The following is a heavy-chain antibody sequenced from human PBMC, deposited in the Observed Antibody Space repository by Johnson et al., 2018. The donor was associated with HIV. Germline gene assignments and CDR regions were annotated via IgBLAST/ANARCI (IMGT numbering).Heavy chain of an antibody. V-gene: IGHV3-30*18. Sequence: QVQLVESGGGVVQPGRSLRLSCAASGFTFSSYAMHWVRQAPGKGLEWVAVISYDGSNQYYADSVKGRFTISRDTSKNTLYLRMNSLRAEDTAVDYCAKGGSSDAFDIWGQGTMVTVSS. J-gene: IGHJ3*02. CDR1: GFTFSSYA. D-gene: IGHD6-6*01. CDR2: ISYDGSNQ. CDR3: AKGGSSDAFDI.